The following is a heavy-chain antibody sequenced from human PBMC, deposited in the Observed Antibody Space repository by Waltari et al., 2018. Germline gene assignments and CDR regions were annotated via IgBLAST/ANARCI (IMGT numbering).Heavy chain of an antibody. Sequence: EVQLVESGGGLVQPGGSLRRSCAASGFTFSAPYMPRVRQAPGKGLEWVARIRNKANFYSTEYVPSVKGRFTISRDDSKSSLYLQMNSLKSEDTAVYYCVRIRLGPTTRIFDSWGQGTLVTVSS. CDR2: IRNKANFYST. J-gene: IGHJ4*02. D-gene: IGHD1-26*01. V-gene: IGHV3-72*01. CDR3: VRIRLGPTTRIFDS. CDR1: GFTFSAPY.